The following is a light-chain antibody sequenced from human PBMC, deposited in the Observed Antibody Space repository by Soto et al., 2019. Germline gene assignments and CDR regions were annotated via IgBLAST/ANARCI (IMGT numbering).Light chain of an antibody. CDR3: QHYNNWPIS. CDR1: QSVSSSY. V-gene: IGKV3D-15*01. Sequence: MTQSPSTLSASVGDRVTITCRASQSVSSSYLAWYQQKPGQAPRLLIYGASSRATGIPDRSSGSGSGTDFTLTISSLQAADFAVYHCQHYNNWPISFGQRALLEI. CDR2: GAS. J-gene: IGKJ5*01.